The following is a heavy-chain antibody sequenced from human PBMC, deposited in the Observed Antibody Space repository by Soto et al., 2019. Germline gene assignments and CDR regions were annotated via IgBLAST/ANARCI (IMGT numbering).Heavy chain of an antibody. D-gene: IGHD2-15*01. J-gene: IGHJ5*01. CDR2: IYKSATT. CDR1: GDSISTVDYF. Sequence: PSETLSLTCSVSGDSISTVDYFWAWVRQPPGQALEYIGYIYKSATTYYNPSFESRVAISLDTSKSQFSLNVTSLTAADTAVYFCAPGRYCLAGRCFPNWFDSWGQGNMVTVSS. CDR3: APGRYCLAGRCFPNWFDS. V-gene: IGHV4-30-4*01.